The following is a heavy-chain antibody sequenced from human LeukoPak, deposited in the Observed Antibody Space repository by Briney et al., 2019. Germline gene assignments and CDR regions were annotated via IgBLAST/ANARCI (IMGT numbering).Heavy chain of an antibody. CDR3: ARVPLWELLPRDY. J-gene: IGHJ4*02. CDR1: GYTFTSFD. Sequence: ASVKVSCKASGYTFTSFDFNWVRQATGQGLESMGRINPNSGGTNCAQKFQGRVTMTRDTSINTAYMELSRLRSDDTAIYYCARVPLWELLPRDYWGQGTLVTVSS. V-gene: IGHV1-2*06. D-gene: IGHD1-26*01. CDR2: INPNSGGT.